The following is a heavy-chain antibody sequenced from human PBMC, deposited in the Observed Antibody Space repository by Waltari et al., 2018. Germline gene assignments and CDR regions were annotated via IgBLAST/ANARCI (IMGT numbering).Heavy chain of an antibody. V-gene: IGHV4-61*02. Sequence: QVQLQESGPGLVKPSQTLSLTCTVSGGSINSGSYYWSWIRQPAGKGLEWIGRIYTSGSTNYNPSLKSRVTMSVDTSKNQFSLKLSSVTAADTAVYYCARDRAGDYYYDSSGQNYYYYYMDVWGKGTTVTVSS. D-gene: IGHD3-22*01. CDR2: IYTSGST. J-gene: IGHJ6*03. CDR3: ARDRAGDYYYDSSGQNYYYYYMDV. CDR1: GGSINSGSYY.